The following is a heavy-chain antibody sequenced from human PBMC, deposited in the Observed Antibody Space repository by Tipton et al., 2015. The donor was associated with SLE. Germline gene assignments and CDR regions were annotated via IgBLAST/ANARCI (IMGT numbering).Heavy chain of an antibody. CDR1: GFTFSSYA. CDR3: RADLSTIFGVVIRGHYGMDV. D-gene: IGHD3-3*01. V-gene: IGHV3-23*01. CDR2: ISGSGGST. Sequence: SLRLSCAASGFTFSSYAMSWVRQAPGKGLEWVSAISGSGGSTYYADSVKGRFTISRDNSKNTLYLQMNSLRAEDTAVYYCRADLSTIFGVVIRGHYGMDVWGQGTTVTVSS. J-gene: IGHJ6*02.